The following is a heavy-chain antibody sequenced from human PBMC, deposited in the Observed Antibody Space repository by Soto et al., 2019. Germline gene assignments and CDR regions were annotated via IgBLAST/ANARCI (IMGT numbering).Heavy chain of an antibody. J-gene: IGHJ5*02. Sequence: ASVKVSCKASGNTVPNYAIHWVRQAPGQRLEWMGWINGGNGNTYYSEHFQGRVTMTRDTSTSTVYMDLSSLRSEDTAVYYCARDNSHQTTWWLDPWGQGTLVTVSS. V-gene: IGHV1-3*01. D-gene: IGHD4-17*01. CDR3: ARDNSHQTTWWLDP. CDR2: INGGNGNT. CDR1: GNTVPNYA.